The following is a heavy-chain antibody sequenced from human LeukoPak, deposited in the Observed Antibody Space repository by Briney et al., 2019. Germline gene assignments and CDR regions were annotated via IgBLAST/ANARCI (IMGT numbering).Heavy chain of an antibody. CDR3: ARGRYYGDRSGPGSDY. CDR1: GFTFSDYY. D-gene: IGHD4-17*01. J-gene: IGHJ4*02. Sequence: GGSLRLSCAASGFTFSDYYMSWIRQAPGKGLGWVSYISSSGSTIYYADSVKGRFTISRDNAKNSLYLQMNSLRAEDTAVYYCARGRYYGDRSGPGSDYWGQGTLVTVSS. V-gene: IGHV3-11*01. CDR2: ISSSGSTI.